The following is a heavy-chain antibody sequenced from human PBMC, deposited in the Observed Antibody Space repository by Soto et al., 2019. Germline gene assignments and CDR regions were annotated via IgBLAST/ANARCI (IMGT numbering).Heavy chain of an antibody. Sequence: QVQLVQSGAEVKKPGSSVKVSCKASGGTFSSFFISWVRQAPGQGLQWMGLITPNFDTPKYAQKFQGRVTITADKSTSTVYMELSSLRSDDTAVYFCARAQHGDQWLDDYSAFDIWGQGTMVTVSS. CDR2: ITPNFDTP. D-gene: IGHD6-19*01. CDR1: GGTFSSFF. CDR3: ARAQHGDQWLDDYSAFDI. V-gene: IGHV1-69*06. J-gene: IGHJ3*02.